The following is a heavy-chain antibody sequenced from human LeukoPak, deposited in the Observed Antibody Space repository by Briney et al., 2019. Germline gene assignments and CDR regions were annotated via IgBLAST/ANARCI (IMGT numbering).Heavy chain of an antibody. J-gene: IGHJ4*02. CDR2: IYYSGST. V-gene: IGHV4-59*01. CDR1: GFTFSSYA. D-gene: IGHD3-10*01. Sequence: GSLRLSCAAPGFTFSSYAMSWIRQPPGKGLEWIAYIYYSGSTNYNPSLKSRVTISVDTSKNQFSLKLSSVTAADTAVYYCARRYGSGSSGTFDYWGQGTLVTVSS. CDR3: ARRYGSGSSGTFDY.